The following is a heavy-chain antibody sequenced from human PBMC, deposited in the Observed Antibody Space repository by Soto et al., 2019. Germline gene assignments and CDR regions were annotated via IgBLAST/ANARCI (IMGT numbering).Heavy chain of an antibody. CDR2: INHSGST. Sequence: SETLSLTCAVYGGSFSGYYWSWIRQPPGKGLEWIGEINHSGSTNYNPSLKSRVTISVDTSKNQFSLKLSSVTAADTAVYYCARDRVYNWRMYNWFDPWGQGTLVTVS. J-gene: IGHJ5*02. V-gene: IGHV4-34*01. D-gene: IGHD1-20*01. CDR3: ARDRVYNWRMYNWFDP. CDR1: GGSFSGYY.